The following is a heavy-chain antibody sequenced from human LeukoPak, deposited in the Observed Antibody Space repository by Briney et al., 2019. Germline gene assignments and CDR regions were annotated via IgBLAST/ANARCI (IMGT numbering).Heavy chain of an antibody. CDR2: ISGSGGST. Sequence: GGSLRLSCAASGFTFSSYAMSWVRQAPGKGLEWVPGISGSGGSTYYADSVKGRFTMSRDNSKNTLYLQMNSLRAEDTAVYYCAKDVSVAAAGTGDAFDIWGQGTMVTVSS. CDR1: GFTFSSYA. CDR3: AKDVSVAAAGTGDAFDI. V-gene: IGHV3-23*01. D-gene: IGHD6-13*01. J-gene: IGHJ3*02.